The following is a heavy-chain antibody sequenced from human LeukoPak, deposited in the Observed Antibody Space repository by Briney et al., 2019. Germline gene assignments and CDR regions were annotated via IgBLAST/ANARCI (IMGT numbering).Heavy chain of an antibody. Sequence: GASVKASCKASGYTFTGYYMHWVRQAPGQGLEWMGWINPNSGGTNYAQKFQGRVTMTRDTSISTAYMELSRLRSDDPAVYYCARDMKYYGSGSYYSRPYYFDYWGQGTLVTVSS. J-gene: IGHJ4*02. CDR1: GYTFTGYY. V-gene: IGHV1-2*02. D-gene: IGHD3-10*01. CDR3: ARDMKYYGSGSYYSRPYYFDY. CDR2: INPNSGGT.